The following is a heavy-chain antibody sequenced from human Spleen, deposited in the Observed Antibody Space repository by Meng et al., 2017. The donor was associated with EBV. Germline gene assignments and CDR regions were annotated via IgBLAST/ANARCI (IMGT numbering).Heavy chain of an antibody. CDR2: IYYSGTT. V-gene: IGHV4-39*01. J-gene: IGHJ4*02. CDR1: GGSISSSSYY. CDR3: ARWRSKLHYFDF. Sequence: QLPLQESGPGLVKPSETLSLTCTVAGGSISSSSYYWGWIRQPPGKGLEWIGSIYYSGTTYYNPSLNSRVIISIDTSKNQFFLKLRSVTAADTAVYYCARWRSKLHYFDFWGQGLLVTVSS. D-gene: IGHD3-16*01.